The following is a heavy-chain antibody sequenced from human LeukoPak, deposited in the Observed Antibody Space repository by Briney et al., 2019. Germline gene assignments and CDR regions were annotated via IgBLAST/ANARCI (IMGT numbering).Heavy chain of an antibody. CDR3: ARVISCSGGSCFDGMVDY. J-gene: IGHJ4*02. V-gene: IGHV4-31*03. CDR2: IYYSGST. Sequence: PSQTLSLTCTVSGGSISSGCYYWSWIRQHPGKGLEWIGYIYYSGSTYYNPSLKSRVTISVDTSKNQFSLKLSSVTAADTAVYYCARVISCSGGSCFDGMVDYWGQGTLVTVSS. CDR1: GGSISSGCYY. D-gene: IGHD2-15*01.